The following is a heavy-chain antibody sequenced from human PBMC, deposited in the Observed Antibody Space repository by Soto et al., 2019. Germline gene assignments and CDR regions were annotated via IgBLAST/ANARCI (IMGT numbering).Heavy chain of an antibody. V-gene: IGHV4-30-4*08. CDR1: GGSISYEYYH. CDR3: AREDDGGDRDYYGLDV. D-gene: IGHD2-21*02. J-gene: IGHJ6*02. CDR2: IHYSVSI. Sequence: QVQLQQSGPGLVKPSQTLSLTCTVSGGSISYEYYHWTWIRQSPGNGLEWIGYIHYSVSILYNPSFKRRVTISVDTSKNQFSMQLSSVTAADTAVYFCAREDDGGDRDYYGLDVWGQGTTVTVSS.